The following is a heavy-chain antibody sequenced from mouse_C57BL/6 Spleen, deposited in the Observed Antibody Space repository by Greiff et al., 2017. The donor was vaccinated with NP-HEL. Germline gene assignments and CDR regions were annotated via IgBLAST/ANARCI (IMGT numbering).Heavy chain of an antibody. CDR1: GYTFTSYW. J-gene: IGHJ2*01. V-gene: IGHV1-69*01. Sequence: VQLQQSGAELVMPGASVKLSCKASGYTFTSYWMHWVKQRPGQGLEWIGEIDPSDSYTNYNQKFKGKSTLTVDKSSSTAYMQLSSLTSEDSAVYYCARGERDYFDYWGQGTTLTVSS. CDR2: IDPSDSYT. CDR3: ARGERDYFDY.